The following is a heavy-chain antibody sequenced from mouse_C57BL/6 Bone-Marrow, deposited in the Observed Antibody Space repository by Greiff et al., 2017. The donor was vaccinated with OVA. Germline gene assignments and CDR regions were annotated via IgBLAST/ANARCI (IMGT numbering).Heavy chain of an antibody. D-gene: IGHD2-4*01. Sequence: VQLQQSGAELARPGASVKMSCKASGYTFTSSTMHWVKQRPGQGLKWIGYINPSSGYTKYNQKFKDKATLTADKSSSTAYMQLSSLTSEDSAVYYCARKRDYDYWGQGTTLTVSS. CDR1: GYTFTSST. CDR2: INPSSGYT. J-gene: IGHJ2*01. V-gene: IGHV1-4*01. CDR3: ARKRDYDY.